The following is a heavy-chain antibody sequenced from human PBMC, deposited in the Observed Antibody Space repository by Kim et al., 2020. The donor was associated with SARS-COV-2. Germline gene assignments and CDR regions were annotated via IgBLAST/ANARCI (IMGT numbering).Heavy chain of an antibody. D-gene: IGHD1-1*01. Sequence: ASVKVSCKASGYTFTSYYMHWVRQAPGQGLEWMGIINPSGGSTSYAQKFQGRVTMTRDTSTSTVYMELSSLRSEDTAVYYCARVRRTGTPKTYYYYGMDVWGQGTTVTVSS. CDR3: ARVRRTGTPKTYYYYGMDV. J-gene: IGHJ6*02. CDR1: GYTFTSYY. CDR2: INPSGGST. V-gene: IGHV1-46*01.